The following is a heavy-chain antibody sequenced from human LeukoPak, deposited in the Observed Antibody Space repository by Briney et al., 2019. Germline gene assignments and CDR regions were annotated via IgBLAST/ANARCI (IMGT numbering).Heavy chain of an antibody. J-gene: IGHJ6*03. CDR3: ARVGYCGGDCSRWYYYYMDV. Sequence: ASVKVSCKASGYTFTSYGISWVRQAPGQGLEWMGWISAYNGNTNYAQKLQGRVTITRNTSISTAYMELSSLRSEDTAVYYCARVGYCGGDCSRWYYYYMDVWGKGTTVTVSS. CDR2: ISAYNGNT. D-gene: IGHD2-21*02. CDR1: GYTFTSYG. V-gene: IGHV1-18*01.